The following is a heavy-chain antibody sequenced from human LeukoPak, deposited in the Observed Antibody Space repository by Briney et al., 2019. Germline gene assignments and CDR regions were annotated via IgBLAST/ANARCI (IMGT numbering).Heavy chain of an antibody. CDR3: ARIPQRVPHNWFDP. CDR1: GYTFTSYG. Sequence: AASVKVSCKASGYTFTSYGISRVRQAPGQGLEWMGWMDPHNGNAGYAQKFQGRVTMTRDTSISTAYMELSSLRSDDTAVYYCARIPQRVPHNWFDPWGQGTLVTVSS. J-gene: IGHJ5*02. CDR2: MDPHNGNA. V-gene: IGHV1-8*02. D-gene: IGHD2-2*01.